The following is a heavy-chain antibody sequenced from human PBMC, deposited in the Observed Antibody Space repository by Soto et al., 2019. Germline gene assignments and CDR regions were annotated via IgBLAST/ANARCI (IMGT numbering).Heavy chain of an antibody. V-gene: IGHV2-5*02. CDR1: GFSLSTSGVG. Sequence: SGPTLVKPTQTLTLTCTFSGFSLSTSGVGVGWIRQPPGKALEWLALIYWDDDKRYSPSLKSRLTITKDTSKNQVVLTMTNMDPVDTATYYCAHLRVRGVIILKYYFDYWGQGTLVTVSS. CDR3: AHLRVRGVIILKYYFDY. D-gene: IGHD3-10*02. CDR2: IYWDDDK. J-gene: IGHJ4*02.